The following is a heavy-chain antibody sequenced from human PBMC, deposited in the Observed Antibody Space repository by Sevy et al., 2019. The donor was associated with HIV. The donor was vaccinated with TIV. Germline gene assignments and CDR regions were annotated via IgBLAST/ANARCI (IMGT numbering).Heavy chain of an antibody. D-gene: IGHD2-2*01. J-gene: IGHJ4*02. CDR3: AKSISCYASFDS. CDR2: IIPMFGTA. Sequence: ASVKVSCKASGRTFSNYAISWVRQAPGQGLEWMGGIIPMFGTANYVQKFQGRVTITADESTSTAYMELSSLRSEDTAVYYCAKSISCYASFDSWGQGTLVTVSS. CDR1: GRTFSNYA. V-gene: IGHV1-69*13.